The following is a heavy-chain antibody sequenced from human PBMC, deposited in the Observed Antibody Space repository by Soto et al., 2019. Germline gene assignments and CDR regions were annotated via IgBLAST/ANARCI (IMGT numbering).Heavy chain of an antibody. CDR1: GGSISSSSYY. V-gene: IGHV4-39*01. J-gene: IGHJ4*02. Sequence: PSETLSLTCTVSGGSISSSSYYWGWIRQPPGKGLEWIGSIYYNGSTYYNPSLKSRVTISVDTSKNQFSLKLSSVTAADTAVYYCARHPYSGYDFDYWGQGTLVTVSS. D-gene: IGHD5-12*01. CDR3: ARHPYSGYDFDY. CDR2: IYYNGST.